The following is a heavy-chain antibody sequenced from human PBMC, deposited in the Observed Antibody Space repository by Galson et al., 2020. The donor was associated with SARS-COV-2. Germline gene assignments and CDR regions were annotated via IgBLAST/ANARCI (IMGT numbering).Heavy chain of an antibody. Sequence: SETLSLTCTVSGGSISSSSYSWGWIRQSPGKGLEWIGSIYYSGSTYYNPSLKSRVTISVDTSKNQFALNLSSVTAADTAVYYCARCDSRGWYLGGVTRLTSINPFVCWGQGVLVAVSS. V-gene: IGHV4-39*01. J-gene: IGHJ4*02. D-gene: IGHD6-19*01. CDR3: ARCDSRGWYLGGVTRLTSINPFVC. CDR1: GGSISSSSYS. CDR2: IYYSGST.